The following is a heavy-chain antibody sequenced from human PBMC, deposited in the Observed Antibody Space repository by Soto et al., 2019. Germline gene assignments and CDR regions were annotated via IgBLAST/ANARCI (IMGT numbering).Heavy chain of an antibody. Sequence: GESLKISCSGSGYNFANYWIGWVRQMPGKGLEWMGIIYPSDSDTRYSPSFEGQVTSSADRSISTAYLQWNSLKASDTAMYFCARGDSSDYSTATPADYWGQGTLVTVSS. CDR2: IYPSDSDT. CDR1: GYNFANYW. V-gene: IGHV5-51*01. D-gene: IGHD3-22*01. J-gene: IGHJ4*02. CDR3: ARGDSSDYSTATPADY.